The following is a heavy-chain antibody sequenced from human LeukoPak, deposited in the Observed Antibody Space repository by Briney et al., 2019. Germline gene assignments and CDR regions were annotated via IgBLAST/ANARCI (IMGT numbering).Heavy chain of an antibody. V-gene: IGHV4-39*07. D-gene: IGHD2-15*01. J-gene: IGHJ4*02. CDR1: GGSISSSSYY. CDR3: ARDPLGYCSGGSCLYFDY. Sequence: SETLSLTCTVSGGSISSSSYYWSWIRQPPGKGLEWIGSIYYSGSTYYNPSLKSRVTISVDTSKNQFSLKLSSVTAADTAVYYCARDPLGYCSGGSCLYFDYWGQGTLVTVSS. CDR2: IYYSGST.